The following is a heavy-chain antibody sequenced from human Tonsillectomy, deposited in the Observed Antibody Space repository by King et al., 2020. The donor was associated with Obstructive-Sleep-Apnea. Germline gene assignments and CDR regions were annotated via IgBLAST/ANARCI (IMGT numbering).Heavy chain of an antibody. J-gene: IGHJ4*02. Sequence: VQLVESGGGVVQPGRSLRLSCAASGFTFSTYGMHWVRQAPGKGLEWVTFIRYDGSDKFYADSVKGRFTISRDNSKNTVYLQINRLRAEDTAVYYCAKAASNYDFWSAYKVWGQGTLVTVSS. V-gene: IGHV3-30*02. D-gene: IGHD3-3*01. CDR2: IRYDGSDK. CDR1: GFTFSTYG. CDR3: AKAASNYDFWSAYKV.